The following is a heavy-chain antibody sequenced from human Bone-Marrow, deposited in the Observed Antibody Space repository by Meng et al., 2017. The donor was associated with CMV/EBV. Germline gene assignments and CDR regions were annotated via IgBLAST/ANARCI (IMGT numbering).Heavy chain of an antibody. CDR3: ARVRDYGMDV. CDR1: EFTFSSYA. V-gene: IGHV3-30-3*01. Sequence: GESLKISCAASEFTFSSYAMHWVRQAPGKGLEWVAVISYDGGNKYYAESVKGRFTISRDNAKNTLYLQMNSLRAEDTAVYYCARVRDYGMDVWGQGTTVTVSS. J-gene: IGHJ6*02. CDR2: ISYDGGNK.